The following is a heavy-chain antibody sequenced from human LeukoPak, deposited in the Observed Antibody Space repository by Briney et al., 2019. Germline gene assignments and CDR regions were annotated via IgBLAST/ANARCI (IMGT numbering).Heavy chain of an antibody. CDR3: ARVGDMGYCSSTSCLPDY. CDR2: ISAYNGNT. V-gene: IGHV1-18*01. J-gene: IGHJ4*02. CDR1: GYTFTSYG. Sequence: ASVKVSCKASGYTFTSYGISWVRQAPGQGLEWMGWISAYNGNTNYAQKLQGRVTMTTDTSTSTAYMELRSLRSDDTAVYYCARVGDMGYCSSTSCLPDYWGQGTLLTISS. D-gene: IGHD2-2*01.